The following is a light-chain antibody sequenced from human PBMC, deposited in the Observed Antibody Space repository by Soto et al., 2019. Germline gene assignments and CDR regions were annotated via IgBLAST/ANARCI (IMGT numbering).Light chain of an antibody. CDR2: LNSDGSH. Sequence: QLVLTQSPSASASLGASVKFTCTLSSGHSSYAIAWHQQQPEKGPRYLMKLNSDGSHNKGDGIPDRFSGSSSGAERYLTISSLPSEDEADYYCQTWDTGSVIFGGGTKVTVL. V-gene: IGLV4-69*01. CDR3: QTWDTGSVI. CDR1: SGHSSYA. J-gene: IGLJ2*01.